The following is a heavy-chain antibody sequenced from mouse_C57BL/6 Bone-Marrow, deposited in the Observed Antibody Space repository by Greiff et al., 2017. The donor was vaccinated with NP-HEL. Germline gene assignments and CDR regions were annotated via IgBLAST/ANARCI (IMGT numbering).Heavy chain of an antibody. CDR2: ISYDGSN. Sequence: EVQLQESGPGLVKPSQSLSLTCSVTGYSITSGYYWNWLRQFPGNKLEWMGYISYDGSNNYNPSLKNRISITRDTSKNQFFLKLNSVTTEDTATYYCARDLLLDYWGQGTTLTVSS. CDR1: GYSITSGYY. V-gene: IGHV3-6*01. CDR3: ARDLLLDY. J-gene: IGHJ2*01.